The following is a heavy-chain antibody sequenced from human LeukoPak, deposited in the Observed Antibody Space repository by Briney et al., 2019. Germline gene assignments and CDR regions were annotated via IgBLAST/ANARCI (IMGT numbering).Heavy chain of an antibody. V-gene: IGHV4-31*03. CDR1: GGSISSGGYY. D-gene: IGHD3-22*01. CDR3: ARMKDYDSSGYYPRYFDY. CDR2: IYYSGST. J-gene: IGHJ4*02. Sequence: SQTLSLTCTVSGGSISSGGYYWSWIRQHPGKGLEWIGYIYYSGSTYYNPSLKSRVTISVDTSKNQFSLKLSSVTAADTAVYYCARMKDYDSSGYYPRYFDYWGQGTLVTVSS.